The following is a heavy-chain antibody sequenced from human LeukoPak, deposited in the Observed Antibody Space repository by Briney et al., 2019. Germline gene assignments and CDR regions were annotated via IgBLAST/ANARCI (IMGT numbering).Heavy chain of an antibody. CDR3: ATTHYYFESGGSWRFDP. D-gene: IGHD3-22*01. J-gene: IGHJ5*02. CDR2: TYYGGST. Sequence: KASETLSLTCTVTGGSINGYYWSWIRQPLGKGLDWIAYTYYGGSTKYNPSLKSRAAIPVDTSKNQLSLQLSSVTAADTAVYYCATTHYYFESGGSWRFDPWGQGTLVTVSS. CDR1: GGSINGYY. V-gene: IGHV4-59*13.